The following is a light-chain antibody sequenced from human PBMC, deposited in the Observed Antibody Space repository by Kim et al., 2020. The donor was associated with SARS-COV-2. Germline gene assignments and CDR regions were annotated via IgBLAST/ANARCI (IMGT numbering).Light chain of an antibody. CDR2: DAS. Sequence: DIQLTQSPSTLSASVGDRVTITCRASQTMNKRLAWYQQKPGKAPNLLIYDASTLQSGGPSRFSGSGSGTEFTLTISSLQPDDFATYDCHQYDCLYTLGKGTKLEI. V-gene: IGKV1-5*01. J-gene: IGKJ2*01. CDR3: HQYDCLYT. CDR1: QTMNKR.